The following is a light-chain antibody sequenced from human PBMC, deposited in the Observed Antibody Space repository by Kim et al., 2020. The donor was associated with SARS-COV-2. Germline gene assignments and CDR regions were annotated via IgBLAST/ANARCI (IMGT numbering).Light chain of an antibody. CDR1: SLRSYY. CDR2: GKN. V-gene: IGLV3-19*01. J-gene: IGLJ3*02. Sequence: SSELTQDPAVSVALGQTVRITCQGDSLRSYYATWYQQKPGQAPILVIYGKNNRPSGIPDRFAGSSSGNTASLTITETQAGDEADYYCNSRDSNDNVVFGGGTNLTVL. CDR3: NSRDSNDNVV.